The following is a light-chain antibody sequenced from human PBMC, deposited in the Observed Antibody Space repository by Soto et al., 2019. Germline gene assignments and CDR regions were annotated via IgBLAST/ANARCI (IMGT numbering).Light chain of an antibody. CDR1: QSVSSY. V-gene: IGKV3-11*01. CDR2: DAS. J-gene: IGKJ3*01. Sequence: EIVLTQSPATLSLSPGERATLSCMASQSVSSYLAWYQQKPGKAPRLLIYDASNRATGIPARFSGSGSGTDLTLTLSSLEPEYFAVYYCQQRRNWPPRFTFGPGTKVDIK. CDR3: QQRRNWPPRFT.